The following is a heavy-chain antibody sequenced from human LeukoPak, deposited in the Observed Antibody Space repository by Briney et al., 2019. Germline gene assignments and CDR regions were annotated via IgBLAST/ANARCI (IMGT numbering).Heavy chain of an antibody. CDR3: AIVGEYYDILTGYGY. CDR2: IIPIFGTA. V-gene: IGHV1-69*13. Sequence: AAPVKVSCKASGGTFSSYAISWVRQAPGQGLEWMGGIIPIFGTANYAQKFQGRVTITADESTSTAYMELSSLRSEDTAVYYCAIVGEYYDILTGYGYWGQGTLVTVSS. D-gene: IGHD3-9*01. CDR1: GGTFSSYA. J-gene: IGHJ4*02.